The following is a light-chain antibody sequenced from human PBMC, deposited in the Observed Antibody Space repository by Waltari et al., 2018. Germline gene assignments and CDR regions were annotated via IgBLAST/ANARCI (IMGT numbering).Light chain of an antibody. CDR2: YDS. CDR3: QVWDSSSDHHVV. Sequence: SYVMTQTPSLSVAPGKTASITWGGNNIGDNSVQGYQQKPGQAPVLVIYYDSDRPSDIPERFSGSNSGNRATLTISRVEAGDEADYYCQVWDSSSDHHVVFGGGTKLTVL. J-gene: IGLJ2*01. CDR1: NIGDNS. V-gene: IGLV3-21*01.